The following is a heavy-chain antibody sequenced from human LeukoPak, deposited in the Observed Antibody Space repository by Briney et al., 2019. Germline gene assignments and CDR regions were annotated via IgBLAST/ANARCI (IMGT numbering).Heavy chain of an antibody. V-gene: IGHV3-21*01. J-gene: IGHJ4*02. Sequence: GGSLRLSCAASGFTFSSYSMNWVRQAPGRGLEWVSSISSSSSYIYYADSVKCRFTISRDNAKNSLYLQMNSLRAEDTAVYYCARDSNGDYEFPDFDYWGQGTLVTVSS. D-gene: IGHD4-17*01. CDR3: ARDSNGDYEFPDFDY. CDR2: ISSSSSYI. CDR1: GFTFSSYS.